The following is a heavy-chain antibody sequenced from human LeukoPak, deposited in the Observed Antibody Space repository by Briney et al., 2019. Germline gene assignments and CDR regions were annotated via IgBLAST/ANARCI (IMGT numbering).Heavy chain of an antibody. CDR3: ARGPGDFYDSSGYYYVPDC. CDR1: GFSLSSYV. CDR2: IYSGGST. Sequence: PGGSLRLSCAASGFSLSSYVMAWVRQAPGKGLEWVSVIYSGGSTYYADSVKGRFTISRDNSKNTLYLQMNSLRAEDTAVYYCARGPGDFYDSSGYYYVPDCWGQGTLVTVSS. D-gene: IGHD3-22*01. J-gene: IGHJ4*02. V-gene: IGHV3-66*01.